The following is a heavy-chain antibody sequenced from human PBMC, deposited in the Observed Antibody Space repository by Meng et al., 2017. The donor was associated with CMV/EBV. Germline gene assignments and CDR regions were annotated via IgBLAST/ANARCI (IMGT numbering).Heavy chain of an antibody. Sequence: QGPLQQWGAGPLKPSETLSLTCAVYGGSFSGYYWSWIRQPPGKGLEWIGEINHSGSTNYNPSLKSRVTISVDTSKNQFSLKLSSVTAADTAVYYCARVWDSGWDYWGQGTLVTVSS. CDR2: INHSGST. V-gene: IGHV4-34*01. D-gene: IGHD3-22*01. CDR1: GGSFSGYY. J-gene: IGHJ4*02. CDR3: ARVWDSGWDY.